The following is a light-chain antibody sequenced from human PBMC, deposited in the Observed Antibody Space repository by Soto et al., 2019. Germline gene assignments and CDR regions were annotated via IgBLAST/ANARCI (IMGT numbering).Light chain of an antibody. V-gene: IGKV3-11*01. Sequence: EIVLTQSPATLSLSPGERATLSCRASQSVSSYLAWYQQKPGQAPRLLIYDPANRATGIPGRFSGSGSGTDFTLTISSLEPEDFAVYYCQQRSNLPPAYTFGQGTKLEIK. CDR3: QQRSNLPPAYT. J-gene: IGKJ2*01. CDR1: QSVSSY. CDR2: DPA.